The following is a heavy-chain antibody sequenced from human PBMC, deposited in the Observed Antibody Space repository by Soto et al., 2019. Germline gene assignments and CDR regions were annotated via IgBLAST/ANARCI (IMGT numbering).Heavy chain of an antibody. CDR3: TSRLRIDVDTPMVTVDY. CDR1: GFTFSGSA. Sequence: GSLRLSCAASGFTFSGSAMHWVRQASGKGLEWVGRIRSKANSYATAYAASVKGRFTISRDDSKNTAYLQMNSLKTEDTAVYYCTSRLRIDVDTPMVTVDYWGQGTLVTVSS. V-gene: IGHV3-73*01. D-gene: IGHD5-18*01. CDR2: IRSKANSYAT. J-gene: IGHJ4*02.